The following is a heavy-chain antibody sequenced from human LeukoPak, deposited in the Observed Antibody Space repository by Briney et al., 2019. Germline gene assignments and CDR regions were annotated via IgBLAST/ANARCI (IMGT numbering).Heavy chain of an antibody. J-gene: IGHJ5*02. CDR1: GGSFSGYY. CDR2: INHSGST. D-gene: IGHD3-22*01. CDR3: ARFVTYYYDSSGNFRGVLFFDP. V-gene: IGHV4-34*01. Sequence: PSETLSLTCAVSGGSFSGYYWSWIRQPPGKGLEWIGEINHSGSTNYNPSLKSRVTISVDTSKTQISLKLSSVTAADTAVYYCARFVTYYYDSSGNFRGVLFFDPWGQGTLVTVSS.